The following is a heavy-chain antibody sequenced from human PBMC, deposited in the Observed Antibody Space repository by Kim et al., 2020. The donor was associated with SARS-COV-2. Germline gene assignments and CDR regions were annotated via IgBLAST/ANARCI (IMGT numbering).Heavy chain of an antibody. CDR1: GFTFFGHA. D-gene: IGHD6-13*01. J-gene: IGHJ4*02. V-gene: IGHV3-23*01. CDR2: IDGSYGTT. CDR3: LKGGWVWNCDY. Sequence: GGSLRLSCTTSGFTFFGHAMSWVRQAPGKGLEWVSSIDGSYGTTYYVDSVKGRFSISSDDSRNTLYLQMSALRADDTATYYCLKGGWVWNCDYWGQRTL.